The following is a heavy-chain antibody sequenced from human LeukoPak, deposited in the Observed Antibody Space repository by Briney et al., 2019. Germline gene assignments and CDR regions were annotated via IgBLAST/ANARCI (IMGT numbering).Heavy chain of an antibody. CDR3: ARGHGLSYYGSGSYYWSDP. CDR2: INHSGST. D-gene: IGHD3-10*01. Sequence: SETLSLTCAVYGGSFSGYYWSWIRQPPGKGLEWIGEINHSGSTNYNPSLKSRVTISVDTSKNQFSLKLSSVTAADTAVYYCARGHGLSYYGSGSYYWSDPWGQGTLVTVSS. J-gene: IGHJ5*02. V-gene: IGHV4-34*01. CDR1: GGSFSGYY.